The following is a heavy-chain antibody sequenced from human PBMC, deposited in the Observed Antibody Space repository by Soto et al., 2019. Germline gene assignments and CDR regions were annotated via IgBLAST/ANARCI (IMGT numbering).Heavy chain of an antibody. Sequence: GGSLRLSCAASGFTFSSYGMHWVRQAPGKGLEWVAVISYDGSNKYYADSVKGRFTISRDNSKNTLYLQMNSLRAEDTDVYYWAKAHYNYGMEVWGQGTRFTVSS. V-gene: IGHV3-30*18. CDR2: ISYDGSNK. CDR3: AKAHYNYGMEV. CDR1: GFTFSSYG. J-gene: IGHJ6*02.